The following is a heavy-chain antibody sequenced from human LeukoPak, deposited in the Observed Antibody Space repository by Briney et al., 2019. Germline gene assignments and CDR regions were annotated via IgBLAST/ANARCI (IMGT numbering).Heavy chain of an antibody. D-gene: IGHD3-22*01. CDR2: IYTSGST. V-gene: IGHV4-4*07. CDR3: ARYTKWLLGYYYYGMDV. J-gene: IGHJ6*02. Sequence: SETLSLTCTVSGGSISSYYWSWIRQPAGKGLEWIGRIYTSGSTNYNPSLKSRVTMSVDTSKNQFSLKLSSVTAADTAVYYCARYTKWLLGYYYYGMDVWGQGTTVTVSS. CDR1: GGSISSYY.